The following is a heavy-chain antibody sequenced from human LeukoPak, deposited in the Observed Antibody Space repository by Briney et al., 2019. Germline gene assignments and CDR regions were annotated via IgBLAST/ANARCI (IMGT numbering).Heavy chain of an antibody. V-gene: IGHV1-18*01. CDR3: ARQLPDPYGSGSYYH. CDR1: GHGFTNYG. D-gene: IGHD3-10*01. CDR2: ISAYNGNT. Sequence: GASVKVSCKTSGHGFTNYGITWVRQAPGQGLEWMRWISAYNGNTNYAQKLQGRVTMTTDTSTSTAYMELRSLRSDDTAVYYCARQLPDPYGSGSYYHWGQGTLVTVSS. J-gene: IGHJ4*02.